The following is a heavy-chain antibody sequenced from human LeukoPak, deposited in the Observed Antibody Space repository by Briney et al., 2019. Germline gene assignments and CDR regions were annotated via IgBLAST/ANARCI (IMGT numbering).Heavy chain of an antibody. J-gene: IGHJ4*02. CDR2: ISGSGGTT. V-gene: IGHV3-23*01. CDR3: ARERGSSGGNTNGYFYY. D-gene: IGHD4-23*01. Sequence: GGSLRLSCAASEFTFSNYAMSWVRQAPGKGLEWVSVISGSGGTTYSADSVKGRFTISRDNSKNTLYLQMNSLRAEDTAAYYCARERGSSGGNTNGYFYYWGQGALVTVSS. CDR1: EFTFSNYA.